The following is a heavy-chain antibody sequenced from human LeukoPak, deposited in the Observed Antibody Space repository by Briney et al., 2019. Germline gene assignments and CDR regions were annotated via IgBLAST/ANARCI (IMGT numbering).Heavy chain of an antibody. J-gene: IGHJ3*02. CDR2: INHSGST. CDR1: GGSFSGYY. V-gene: IGHV4-34*01. Sequence: PSETLSLTCAVYGGSFSGYYWSWIRQPPGKGLEWIGEINHSGSTNYNPPLKTRFTISVDTSKKQFTLKLTSVTAATWACYCLARGYNWSYLGLSSYGAFDIWGQGTMVTVSS. CDR3: ARGYNWSYLGLSSYGAFDI. D-gene: IGHD1-1*01.